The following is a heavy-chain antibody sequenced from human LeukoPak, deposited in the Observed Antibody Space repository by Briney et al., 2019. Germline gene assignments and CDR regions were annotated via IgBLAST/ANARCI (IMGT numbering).Heavy chain of an antibody. J-gene: IGHJ4*02. CDR3: ARVPTYGYGDYEDYFDY. V-gene: IGHV4-59*01. CDR1: GGSITSSY. D-gene: IGHD4-17*01. Sequence: PSETLSLTCTVSGGSITSSYWTWIRQPPGKGLEWIAYTYYNGRANYNPSLKSRVTISVDTSKNQFSLKLSSVTPADTAVYYCARVPTYGYGDYEDYFDYWGQGTLVTVSS. CDR2: TYYNGRA.